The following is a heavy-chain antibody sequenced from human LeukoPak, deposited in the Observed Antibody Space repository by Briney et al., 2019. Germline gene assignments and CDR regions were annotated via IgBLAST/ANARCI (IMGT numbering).Heavy chain of an antibody. J-gene: IGHJ4*02. V-gene: IGHV4-34*01. CDR2: INHSGST. CDR1: GGSFSGYY. Sequence: PSETLSLTCAVYGGSFSGYYWSWIRQPPGKGLEWIGEINHSGSTNYNPSLKSRVTISVDTSKNQFSLKLSSVTAADTAVYYCARFGYGSSWEFDYWGQGTLVTVSS. D-gene: IGHD6-13*01. CDR3: ARFGYGSSWEFDY.